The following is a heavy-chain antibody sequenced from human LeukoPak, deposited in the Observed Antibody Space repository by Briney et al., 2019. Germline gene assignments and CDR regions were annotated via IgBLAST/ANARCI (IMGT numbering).Heavy chain of an antibody. CDR2: IYYSGST. CDR1: GGSISSYY. Sequence: SETLSLTCTVSGGSISSYYWSWIRQPPGKGLEWIGYIYYSGSTNYNPSLKSRVTISVDTSKNQFSLKLSSATAADTAVYYCARQAGIAAAGQGWFDPWGQGTLVTVSS. CDR3: ARQAGIAAAGQGWFDP. J-gene: IGHJ5*02. D-gene: IGHD6-13*01. V-gene: IGHV4-59*08.